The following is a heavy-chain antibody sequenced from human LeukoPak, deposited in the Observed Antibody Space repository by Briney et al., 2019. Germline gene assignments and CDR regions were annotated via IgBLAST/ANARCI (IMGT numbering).Heavy chain of an antibody. CDR1: GGSISSHY. Sequence: SETLSLTCTVSGGSISSHYWSWTRQPPGKGLEWIGYIYYSGSTNYNPSLKSRVTISVDTSKNQFSLKLSSVTAADTAVYYCAREELYLDAFDIWGQGTMVTVSS. CDR3: AREELYLDAFDI. D-gene: IGHD2-15*01. CDR2: IYYSGST. J-gene: IGHJ3*02. V-gene: IGHV4-59*11.